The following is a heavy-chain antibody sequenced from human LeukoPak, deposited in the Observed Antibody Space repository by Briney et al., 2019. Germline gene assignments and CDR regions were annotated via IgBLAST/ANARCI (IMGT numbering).Heavy chain of an antibody. J-gene: IGHJ4*02. CDR3: ARETRGYSGYDSDYFDY. V-gene: IGHV4-31*03. D-gene: IGHD5-12*01. CDR2: IYYSGST. CDR1: GGSISSGGYY. Sequence: SQTLSLTCTVSGGSISSGGYYWSWIRQHPWKGLEWIGYIYYSGSTYYNPSLKSRVTISVDTSKNQFSLKLSSVTAADTAVYYCARETRGYSGYDSDYFDYWGQGTLVTVSS.